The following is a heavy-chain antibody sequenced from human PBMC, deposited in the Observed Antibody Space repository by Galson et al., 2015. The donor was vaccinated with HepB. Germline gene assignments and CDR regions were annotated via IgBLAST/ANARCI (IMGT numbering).Heavy chain of an antibody. CDR2: INPNSGGT. Sequence: SVKVSCKASGYTFTGYYMHWVRQAPGQGLEWMGWINPNSGGTNYAQKFQGWVTMTRDTSISTAYMELSRLRSDDTAVYYCARGSGTRYCSSTSCLIRDDAFDIWGQGTMVTVSS. J-gene: IGHJ3*02. D-gene: IGHD2-2*01. CDR1: GYTFTGYY. CDR3: ARGSGTRYCSSTSCLIRDDAFDI. V-gene: IGHV1-2*04.